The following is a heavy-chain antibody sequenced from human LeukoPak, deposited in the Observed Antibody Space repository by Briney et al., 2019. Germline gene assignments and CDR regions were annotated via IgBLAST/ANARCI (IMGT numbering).Heavy chain of an antibody. V-gene: IGHV1-8*01. D-gene: IGHD3-16*02. J-gene: IGHJ6*03. Sequence: ASVKVSCKASGYTFTSYDINWVRQATGQGLEWMGWMNPNSGNTGYAQKFQGRVTMTRNTSISTAYMELSSLRSEDTAVYYCARGGLSRKLVRHYYYYMDVWGKGTTVTISS. CDR1: GYTFTSYD. CDR2: MNPNSGNT. CDR3: ARGGLSRKLVRHYYYYMDV.